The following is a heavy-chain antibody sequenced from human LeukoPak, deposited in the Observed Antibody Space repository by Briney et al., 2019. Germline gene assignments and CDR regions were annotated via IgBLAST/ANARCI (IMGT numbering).Heavy chain of an antibody. CDR1: GGSISSYY. CDR3: ARRAYGSGSYPFDP. CDR2: IYYSGST. V-gene: IGHV4-59*08. J-gene: IGHJ5*02. D-gene: IGHD3-10*01. Sequence: SETLSLTCTVSGGSISSYYWSWIRQPPGKGLEWIGYIYYSGSTNYNPSLKSRVTISLDASKNQFSLKLTSVTAADTAVYYCARRAYGSGSYPFDPWGLGTLVTVSS.